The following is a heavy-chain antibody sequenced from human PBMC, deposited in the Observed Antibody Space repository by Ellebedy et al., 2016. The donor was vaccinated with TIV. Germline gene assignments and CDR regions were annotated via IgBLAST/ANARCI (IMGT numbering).Heavy chain of an antibody. CDR1: GFTFSNYG. J-gene: IGHJ6*02. CDR3: ARDEVYSSSWYAYYYYGMDV. Sequence: GESLKISCAASGFTFSNYGMHWVRQAPGKGLEWVAIIWYDGSNRYCADSVKGRFTISRDNPKNTLYLQMNSLRAEDTAVYYCARDEVYSSSWYAYYYYGMDVWGQGTTVTVSS. CDR2: IWYDGSNR. D-gene: IGHD6-13*01. V-gene: IGHV3-33*01.